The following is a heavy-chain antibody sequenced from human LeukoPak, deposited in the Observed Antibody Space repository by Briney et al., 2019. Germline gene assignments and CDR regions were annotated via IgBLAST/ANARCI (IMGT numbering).Heavy chain of an antibody. CDR3: ARWGGFYYYYYMDV. Sequence: SETLSLTCTVSGGSISSSSYFWGWIRQPPGKGLEWIGSMYYSGSTYYNPSLKSRVTISVDTSKNHLSLKLSSVTAADTAVYYCARWGGFYYYYYMDVWGKGTTVTVSS. V-gene: IGHV4-39*02. CDR2: MYYSGST. J-gene: IGHJ6*03. D-gene: IGHD3-16*01. CDR1: GGSISSSSYF.